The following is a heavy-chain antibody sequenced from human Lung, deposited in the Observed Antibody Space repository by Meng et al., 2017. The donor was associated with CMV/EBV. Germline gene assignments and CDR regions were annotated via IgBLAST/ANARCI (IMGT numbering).Heavy chain of an antibody. V-gene: IGHV3-30*19. CDR3: TRSPLGGESDY. CDR2: ISYHGKNE. D-gene: IGHD3-16*01. CDR1: GFSFAAYN. Sequence: LTCAASGFSFAAYNIHWVRQAPGKGLEWVTIISYHGKNEYYADSVKGRFTISRDYSKNTVSLQMSSLRPEDTAVYYCTRSPLGGESDYWGQGPLVTVSS. J-gene: IGHJ4*02.